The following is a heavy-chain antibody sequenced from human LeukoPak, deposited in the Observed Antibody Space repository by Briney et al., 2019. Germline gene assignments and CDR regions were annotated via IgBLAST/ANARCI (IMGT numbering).Heavy chain of an antibody. CDR3: ARDYKYSGYDSEYYFDY. CDR2: INPNSGGT. J-gene: IGHJ4*02. V-gene: IGHV1-2*02. Sequence: ASVKVSCTASGYSFSDYYIHWLRQAPGQGLEWMGWINPNSGGTNYAQKFQGRVTMTRDTSISTAYMELSRLRSDDTAVYYCARDYKYSGYDSEYYFDYWGQGTLVTVSS. CDR1: GYSFSDYY. D-gene: IGHD5-12*01.